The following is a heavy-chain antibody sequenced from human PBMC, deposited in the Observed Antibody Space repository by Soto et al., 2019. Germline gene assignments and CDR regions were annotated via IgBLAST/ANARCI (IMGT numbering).Heavy chain of an antibody. Sequence: GGSLRLSCAASGFTFSSYGMHWVRQAPGKGLEWVAVISYDGSNKYYADSVKGRFTISRDNSKNTLYLQMNSLRAEDTAVYYCAKGSTSGYSSSWYSDYWGQGT. D-gene: IGHD6-13*01. J-gene: IGHJ4*02. CDR3: AKGSTSGYSSSWYSDY. CDR2: ISYDGSNK. CDR1: GFTFSSYG. V-gene: IGHV3-30*18.